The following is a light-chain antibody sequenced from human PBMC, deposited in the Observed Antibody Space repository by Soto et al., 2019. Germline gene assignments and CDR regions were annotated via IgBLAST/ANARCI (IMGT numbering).Light chain of an antibody. CDR2: EVS. CDR1: SSDVGGYDY. Sequence: ALTQPASVSGSPGQSITISCTGTSSDVGGYDYVSWYQQHPGKAPKLMIYEVSNRPSGVSNRFSGSKSGNTASLTISGLQAEDEADYYCSSYTSSNTLYVFATGTKVTVL. CDR3: SSYTSSNTLYV. J-gene: IGLJ1*01. V-gene: IGLV2-14*01.